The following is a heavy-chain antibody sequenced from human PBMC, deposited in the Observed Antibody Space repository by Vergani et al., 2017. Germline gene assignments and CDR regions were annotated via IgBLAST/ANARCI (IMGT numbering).Heavy chain of an antibody. CDR2: ISSSSSYI. D-gene: IGHD5-24*01. J-gene: IGHJ6*02. CDR3: ARGRDGYAANYYYYSMDV. CDR1: GFTFSCYS. Sequence: EVQLVESGGGLVKPGGSLRLSCAASGFTFSCYSMNWVRQAPGKGLEWVSSISSSSSYISYADSVKGRFTITRDNAKNSLYLQMNSLRAEDTAVYYCARGRDGYAANYYYYSMDVWGQGP. V-gene: IGHV3-21*01.